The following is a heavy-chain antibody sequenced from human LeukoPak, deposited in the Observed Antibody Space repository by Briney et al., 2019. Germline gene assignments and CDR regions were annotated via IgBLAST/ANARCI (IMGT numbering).Heavy chain of an antibody. V-gene: IGHV1-2*02. D-gene: IGHD6-6*01. CDR1: GYTFTGYY. CDR3: ARWTYRSSVMGDDY. J-gene: IGHJ4*02. CDR2: INPNSGGT. Sequence: GASVKVSCKASGYTFTGYYMHWVRQAPGQGLEWMGWINPNSGGTNYAQKFQGRVTMTRDTSISTAYMELSRLRSDDTAVYYCARWTYRSSVMGDDYWGQGTLVTVSS.